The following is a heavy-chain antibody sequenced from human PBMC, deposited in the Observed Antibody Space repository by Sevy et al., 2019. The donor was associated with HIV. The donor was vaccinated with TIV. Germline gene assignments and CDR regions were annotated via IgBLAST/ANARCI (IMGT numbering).Heavy chain of an antibody. D-gene: IGHD3-22*01. CDR2: INPNTDAT. Sequence: ASVNVSCKASGYTFTDYYLHWLRQAPGQGLEWMGWINPNTDATNYAQKFKGRVTMTRDTSMSTAFMDLTRLRSDDTAVYYCAKLLIVVNVGFDVWGQGTMVTVS. J-gene: IGHJ3*01. CDR3: AKLLIVVNVGFDV. CDR1: GYTFTDYY. V-gene: IGHV1-2*02.